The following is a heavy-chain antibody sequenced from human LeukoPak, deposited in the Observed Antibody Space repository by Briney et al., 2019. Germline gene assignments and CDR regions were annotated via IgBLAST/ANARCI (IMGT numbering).Heavy chain of an antibody. CDR2: VKYDGTEK. J-gene: IGHJ4*02. V-gene: IGHV3-30*02. D-gene: IGHD3-9*01. CDR1: GFMLADFG. CDR3: AKTTRYYHWLIDD. Sequence: PGGSLRLSCTTSGFMLADFGIHWVRQPPGKGLQWVSNVKYDGTEKFYAPSVRGRFTVSRDNSENTVHLEMDSLKVEDTAIYYCAKTTRYYHWLIDDWGQGVMVTDSS.